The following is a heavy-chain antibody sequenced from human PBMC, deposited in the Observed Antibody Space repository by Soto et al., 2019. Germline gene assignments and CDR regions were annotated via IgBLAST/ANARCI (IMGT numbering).Heavy chain of an antibody. CDR2: ISAYNGNT. Sequence: ASVKVSCKASGYTFTSYGISWVRQAPGQGLEWMGWISAYNGNTNYAQKLQGRVTMTTDTSTSTAYMELRSLRSDDTAVYYCARDGEYQLLGPLNNWFDPWGQGTLVTVSS. CDR1: GYTFTSYG. J-gene: IGHJ5*02. D-gene: IGHD2-2*01. V-gene: IGHV1-18*01. CDR3: ARDGEYQLLGPLNNWFDP.